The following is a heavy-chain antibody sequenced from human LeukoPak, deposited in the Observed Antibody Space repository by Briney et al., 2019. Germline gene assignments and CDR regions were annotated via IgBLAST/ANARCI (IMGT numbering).Heavy chain of an antibody. J-gene: IGHJ5*02. V-gene: IGHV4-59*01. CDR3: ARESGSFVNWFDP. CDR1: GGSISSYY. Sequence: SETLSLTCTVSGGSISSYYWSWIRQPPGKGLEWIGYIYYSGSTNYNPSLKSRVTISVDTSKNQFSLKLSSVTAADTAVYYCARESGSFVNWFDPWGQGTLVTVSS. CDR2: IYYSGST. D-gene: IGHD6-13*01.